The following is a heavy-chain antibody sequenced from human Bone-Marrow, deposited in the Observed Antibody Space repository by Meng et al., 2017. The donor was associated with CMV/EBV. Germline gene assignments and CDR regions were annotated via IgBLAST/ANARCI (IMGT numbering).Heavy chain of an antibody. D-gene: IGHD5-18*01. CDR3: ASGGYSYGYRDY. CDR1: GGTFSSYA. V-gene: IGHV1-69*12. J-gene: IGHJ4*02. Sequence: QVRRVRLGVEVKKPGSSVKVPCKASGGTFSSYAISWVRQAPGQGLEWMGGIIPIFGTANYAQKFQGRVTITADESTSTAYMELSSLRSEDTAVYYCASGGYSYGYRDYWGQGTLVTVSS. CDR2: IIPIFGTA.